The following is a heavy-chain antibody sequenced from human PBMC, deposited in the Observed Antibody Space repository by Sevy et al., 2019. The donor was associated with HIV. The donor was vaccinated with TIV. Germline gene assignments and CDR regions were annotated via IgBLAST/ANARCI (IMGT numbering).Heavy chain of an antibody. J-gene: IGHJ3*02. CDR2: IYSGVTT. CDR3: ARLSVYYYDGSGYYTTGNAFDI. CDR1: GFTVSNSY. V-gene: IGHV3-53*01. Sequence: GGSLRLSCAASGFTVSNSYMSWVRQAPGKGLEWVSIIYSGVTTSYADSVRGRFTIFRDNSKNTLSLQLNSLRAADTAVYYFARLSVYYYDGSGYYTTGNAFDIWGQGTMVTVSS. D-gene: IGHD3-22*01.